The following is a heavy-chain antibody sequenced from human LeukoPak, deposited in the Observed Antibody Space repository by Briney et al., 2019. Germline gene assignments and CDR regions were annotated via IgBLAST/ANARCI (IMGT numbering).Heavy chain of an antibody. D-gene: IGHD3-22*01. V-gene: IGHV1-46*01. Sequence: ASVKVSCKASGYTFTSYYMHWVRQAPGQGLEWMGIINPSGGSTSYAQKFQGRVTMTRDTTTRTVYMELSSLRSEDTAVYYCARDRWGQGDSSGYYYFPFSLGSDYWGQGTLVTVSS. J-gene: IGHJ4*02. CDR3: ARDRWGQGDSSGYYYFPFSLGSDY. CDR1: GYTFTSYY. CDR2: INPSGGST.